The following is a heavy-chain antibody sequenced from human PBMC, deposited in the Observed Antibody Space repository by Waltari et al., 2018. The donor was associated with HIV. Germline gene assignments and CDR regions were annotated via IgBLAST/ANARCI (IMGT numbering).Heavy chain of an antibody. Sequence: IRQPPGKGLEWIGSIYYSGSTYYNPSLKSRVTISVDTSKNQFSLKLSSVTAADTAVYYCARTPGALTGYYDYWGQGTLVTVSS. CDR2: IYYSGST. V-gene: IGHV4-39*07. D-gene: IGHD3-9*01. J-gene: IGHJ4*02. CDR3: ARTPGALTGYYDY.